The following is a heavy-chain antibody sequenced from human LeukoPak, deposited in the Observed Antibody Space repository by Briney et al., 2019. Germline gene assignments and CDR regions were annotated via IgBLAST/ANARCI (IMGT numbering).Heavy chain of an antibody. Sequence: PGRSLRLSCAASGFTFSTYGMQWVRQAPGKGLEWVAVIVGDGSKAHCADSVRGRFTVSRDNSKNTLYLQMNSLGAEDTAVYYCARDSITGDNSLDFWGRGTLVTVSS. CDR1: GFTFSTYG. CDR3: ARDSITGDNSLDF. D-gene: IGHD7-27*01. V-gene: IGHV3-33*05. CDR2: IVGDGSKA. J-gene: IGHJ4*02.